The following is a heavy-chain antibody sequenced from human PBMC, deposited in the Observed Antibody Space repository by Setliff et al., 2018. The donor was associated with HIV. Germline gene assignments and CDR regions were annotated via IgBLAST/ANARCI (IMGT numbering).Heavy chain of an antibody. Sequence: AASVKVSCKASGYTFTRSDVNWVRQATGQGLEWMGWISAYNGNTNYAQKLQGRVTMTTDTSTSTAYMELRSLRSDDTAVYYCVIGSAARPFDYWGQGTLVTVSS. D-gene: IGHD6-6*01. CDR1: GYTFTRSD. J-gene: IGHJ4*02. CDR2: ISAYNGNT. CDR3: VIGSAARPFDY. V-gene: IGHV1-18*01.